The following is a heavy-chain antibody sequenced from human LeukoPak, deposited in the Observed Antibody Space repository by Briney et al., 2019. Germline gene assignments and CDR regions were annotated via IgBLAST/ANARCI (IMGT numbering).Heavy chain of an antibody. V-gene: IGHV3-30*04. CDR3: ASLRSRIFGVVNNDY. CDR2: ISYDGRNK. D-gene: IGHD3-3*01. J-gene: IGHJ4*02. CDR1: GFTFSSYA. Sequence: GGSLRLSCAASGFTFSSYAMHWVRQAQGKGLEWVAVISYDGRNKYYADSVKGRFTISRDNSKNTLFLQMNSLRVEDTAVYYCASLRSRIFGVVNNDYWGQGTLVTVSS.